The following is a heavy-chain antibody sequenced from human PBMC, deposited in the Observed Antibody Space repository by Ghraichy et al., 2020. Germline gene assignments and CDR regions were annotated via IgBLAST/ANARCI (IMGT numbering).Heavy chain of an antibody. CDR3: ARGGDPTIFGVVWSGGRYGMDV. CDR1: GGTFSSYA. D-gene: IGHD3-3*01. V-gene: IGHV1-69*13. CDR2: IIPIFGTA. Sequence: SVKVSCKASGGTFSSYAISWVRQAPGQGLEWMGGIIPIFGTANYAQKFQGRVTITADESTSTAYMELSSLRSEDTAVYYCARGGDPTIFGVVWSGGRYGMDVWGQGTTVTVSS. J-gene: IGHJ6*02.